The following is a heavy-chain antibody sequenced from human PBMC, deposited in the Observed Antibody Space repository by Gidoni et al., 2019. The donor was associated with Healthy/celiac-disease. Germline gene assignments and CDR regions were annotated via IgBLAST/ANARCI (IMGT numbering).Heavy chain of an antibody. J-gene: IGHJ5*02. CDR2: IDYSGRT. Sequence: HLPLQASCPGLLKPSETLSLTCTVSGGSIRSSSYYWGWIRQPPGKGREWIGRIDYSGRTYYNPYLKSRVTISVDTSKNQFSLKLSSVTAADTAVYYWARQGNPRAFDPWGQGTLVTVSS. V-gene: IGHV4-39*01. CDR3: ARQGNPRAFDP. CDR1: GGSIRSSSYY.